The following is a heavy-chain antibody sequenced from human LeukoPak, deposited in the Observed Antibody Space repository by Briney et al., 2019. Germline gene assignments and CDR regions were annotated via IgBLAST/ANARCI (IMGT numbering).Heavy chain of an antibody. CDR2: INHSGST. CDR3: ARPQRYQPLYRWFDP. D-gene: IGHD2-2*01. Sequence: SETLSLTCAVYGGSFSGYYWSWIRQPPGKGLEWIGEINHSGSTNYNPSLKSRVTISVDTSKNQFSLKLSSVTAADTAVYCCARPQRYQPLYRWFDPWGQGTLVTVSS. J-gene: IGHJ5*02. CDR1: GGSFSGYY. V-gene: IGHV4-34*01.